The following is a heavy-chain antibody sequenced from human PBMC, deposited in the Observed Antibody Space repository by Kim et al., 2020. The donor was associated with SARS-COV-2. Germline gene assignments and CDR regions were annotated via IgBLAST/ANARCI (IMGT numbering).Heavy chain of an antibody. J-gene: IGHJ4*02. CDR3: ARGGGYSYGAIDY. Sequence: NDTPSLKRRVTLSVDTSKNQCSLKLGSVTAADTAVYYCARGGGYSYGAIDYWGQGTLVTVSS. D-gene: IGHD5-18*01. V-gene: IGHV4-34*01.